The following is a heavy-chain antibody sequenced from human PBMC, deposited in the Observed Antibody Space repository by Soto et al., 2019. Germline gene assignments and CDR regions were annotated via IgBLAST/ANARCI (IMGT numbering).Heavy chain of an antibody. CDR3: ARGIDYGGTRHDY. V-gene: IGHV1-18*01. CDR1: GFTVKTYG. CDR2: IRTYNGNT. D-gene: IGHD4-17*01. Sequence: QVQLVQSGAEVKKPGASVRVSCKASGFTVKTYGISWVRQAPGQGLEWMGWIRTYNGNTNYAQKLQGRVTMTTDTSTSTAYMELSNLRSDDTAVYYCARGIDYGGTRHDYWGQGTLVTVSS. J-gene: IGHJ4*02.